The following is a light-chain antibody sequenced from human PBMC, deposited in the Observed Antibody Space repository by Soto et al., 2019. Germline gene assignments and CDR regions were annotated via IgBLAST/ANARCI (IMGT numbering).Light chain of an antibody. J-gene: IGLJ2*01. CDR1: SSDVGYYNH. V-gene: IGLV2-14*01. Sequence: QSVLTQPASVSGSPGQSITISCTGTSSDVGYYNHVSWYQQHPGKAPKLIIYDVINRPSGVSIRFSGSNSGNTASLSISGLQADDEADYYCTSYTSSDTLVFGGRTKLTVL. CDR2: DVI. CDR3: TSYTSSDTLV.